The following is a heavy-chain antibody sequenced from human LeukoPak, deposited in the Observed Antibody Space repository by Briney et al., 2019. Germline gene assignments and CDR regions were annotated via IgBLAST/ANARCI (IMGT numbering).Heavy chain of an antibody. D-gene: IGHD6-19*01. CDR1: GFTCRDHW. CDR2: IKTDGRGT. J-gene: IGHJ4*02. CDR3: VKNNGWFHLAQ. V-gene: IGHV3-7*03. Sequence: GGSLRRSCAASGFTCRDHWMDWVRQAPGKGLEWVGHIKTDGRGTYYLDSLRGRFSISRDNTNNSLYLQMNSLRVEDTAVYYCVKNNGWFHLAQWGQGTLVTVSS.